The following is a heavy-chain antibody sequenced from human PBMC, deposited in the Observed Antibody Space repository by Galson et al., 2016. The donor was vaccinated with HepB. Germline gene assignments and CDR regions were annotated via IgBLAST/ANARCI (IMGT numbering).Heavy chain of an antibody. Sequence: ETLSLTCAVYGASISDSNWWTWVRHVPGKGLEWIGEIYHTGTSNNNPFLSSRLTLSVDKSRNQFSLNVTSVTAADTAVYYCARAAIIPGARMVFDPWGQGILVTVSS. CDR1: GASISDSNW. V-gene: IGHV4-4*02. J-gene: IGHJ5*02. CDR3: ARAAIIPGARMVFDP. CDR2: IYHTGTS. D-gene: IGHD2-2*01.